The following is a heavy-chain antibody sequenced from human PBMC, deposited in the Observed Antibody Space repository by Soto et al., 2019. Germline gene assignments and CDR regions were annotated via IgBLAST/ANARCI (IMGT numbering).Heavy chain of an antibody. V-gene: IGHV4-34*01. CDR2: INHSGST. Sequence: PSETLSLTCAVYGGSFSGYYWSWIRQPPGKGLEWIGEINHSGSTNYNPSLKSRVTISVDTSKNQFSLKLSSVTAADTAVYYCARGGSITMVRGVIPKRDYYYYGMDVWGQGTTVT. J-gene: IGHJ6*02. CDR1: GGSFSGYY. CDR3: ARGGSITMVRGVIPKRDYYYYGMDV. D-gene: IGHD3-10*01.